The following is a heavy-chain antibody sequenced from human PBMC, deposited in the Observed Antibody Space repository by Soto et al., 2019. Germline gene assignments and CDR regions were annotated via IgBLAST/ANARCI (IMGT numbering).Heavy chain of an antibody. J-gene: IGHJ4*02. V-gene: IGHV3-33*01. Sequence: GGSRRLSWVASGFTLSSNVMHWVRQAPGKGLEWVAVIWYDGGNKFYADSAKGRFTISRDISKNTVYLQMNSLRAEDTAVYYCARDASGYGYFDYWGPGSLVTVSS. D-gene: IGHD5-12*01. CDR3: ARDASGYGYFDY. CDR1: GFTLSSNV. CDR2: IWYDGGNK.